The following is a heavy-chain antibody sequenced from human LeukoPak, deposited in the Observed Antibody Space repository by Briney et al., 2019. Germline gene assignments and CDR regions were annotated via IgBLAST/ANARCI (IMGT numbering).Heavy chain of an antibody. V-gene: IGHV1-2*02. CDR2: INPTSGGT. CDR1: GYTFSGYY. Sequence: ASVKVSCKASGYTFSGYYMHWVRQAPGQGLEWMGWINPTSGGTNSAQKFQGRVTMTRDTSISTAYMEVSSLRSGDTAVYYCARGRTFGDYVLDYWGQGTLVTVSS. D-gene: IGHD4-17*01. J-gene: IGHJ4*02. CDR3: ARGRTFGDYVLDY.